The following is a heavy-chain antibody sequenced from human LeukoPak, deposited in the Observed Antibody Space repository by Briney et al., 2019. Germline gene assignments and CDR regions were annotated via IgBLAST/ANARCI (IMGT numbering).Heavy chain of an antibody. V-gene: IGHV1-2*02. CDR2: INPNSGGT. D-gene: IGHD3-10*01. CDR3: ARDSPQDNYYGSGSYDY. CDR1: GYTFTGYH. J-gene: IGHJ4*02. Sequence: ASVKVSCKASGYTFTGYHMHWVRQAPGQGREWMGWINPNSGGTNYAQKFQGRVTMTRDTSISTAYMELSRLRSDDTAVYYCARDSPQDNYYGSGSYDYWGQGTLVTVSS.